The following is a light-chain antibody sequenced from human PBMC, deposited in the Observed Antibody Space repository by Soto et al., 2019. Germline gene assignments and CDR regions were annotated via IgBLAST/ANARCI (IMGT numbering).Light chain of an antibody. V-gene: IGLV4-69*01. CDR2: LNSDGSH. CDR1: SGHSSYA. J-gene: IGLJ2*01. CDR3: QTWGSGTVV. Sequence: QLVLTQSPSASASLGASVKLTCTLSSGHSSYAIAWHQQQPEKGPRYLMKLNSDGSHSKGDGIPDRFSGSSSGAERYLTISSLLSEDEAEYYCQTWGSGTVVFGGGTQLTVL.